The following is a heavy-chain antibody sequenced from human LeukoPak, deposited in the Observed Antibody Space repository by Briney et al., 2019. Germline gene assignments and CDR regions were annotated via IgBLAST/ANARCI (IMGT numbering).Heavy chain of an antibody. CDR3: ARVGPAARTPYFDY. CDR1: GFTFDDYA. J-gene: IGHJ4*02. CDR2: ISSSSSYI. D-gene: IGHD6-6*01. Sequence: PGGSLRLSCAASGFTFDDYAMHWVRQAPGKGLEWVSSISSSSSYIYYADSVKGRFTISRDNAKNSLYLQMNSLRAEDTAVYYCARVGPAARTPYFDYWGQGTLVTVSS. V-gene: IGHV3-21*01.